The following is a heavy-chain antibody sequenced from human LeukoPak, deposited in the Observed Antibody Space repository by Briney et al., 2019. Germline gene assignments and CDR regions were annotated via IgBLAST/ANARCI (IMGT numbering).Heavy chain of an antibody. CDR1: GFTFSTYA. D-gene: IGHD2-2*01. Sequence: GGSLRLSCAASGFTFSTYAMHWVRQAPGKGLEWVAVIPYDGSNKYYADSVKGRFTISRDNSKNTLYLQMNSLRAEDTAVYYCASSLVRLDYWGQGTLVTVSS. CDR3: ASSLVRLDY. CDR2: IPYDGSNK. V-gene: IGHV3-30*04. J-gene: IGHJ4*02.